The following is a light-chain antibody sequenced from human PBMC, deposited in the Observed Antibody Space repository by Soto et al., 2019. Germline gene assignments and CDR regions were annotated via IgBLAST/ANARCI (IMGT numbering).Light chain of an antibody. Sequence: QSVLTQPSALSGAPGQRVTISSTGSSSNIGAGYDVHWYQQLPGTAPKLLIYGNSNRPSGVPDRFSGSKSGTSASLAITGLQAEDEADYYCQSYDGSLSGSYVFGTGTKVTVL. CDR2: GNS. CDR1: SSNIGAGYD. CDR3: QSYDGSLSGSYV. J-gene: IGLJ1*01. V-gene: IGLV1-40*01.